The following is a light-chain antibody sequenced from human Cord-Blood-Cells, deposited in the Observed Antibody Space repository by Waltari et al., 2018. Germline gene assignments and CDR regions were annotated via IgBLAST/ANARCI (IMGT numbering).Light chain of an antibody. V-gene: IGLV2-11*01. J-gene: IGLJ2*01. CDR1: SSDVGGYNY. CDR3: CSYAGSYTWV. CDR2: DVS. Sequence: QSALTQPPSVSGSPGPSVTISTTGTSSDVGGYNYFSWYQQPPGKAPQLMIYDVSKRPSGVPDRVSGSKSGNTASLTISGLQAEDEADYYCCSYAGSYTWVFGGGTKLTVL.